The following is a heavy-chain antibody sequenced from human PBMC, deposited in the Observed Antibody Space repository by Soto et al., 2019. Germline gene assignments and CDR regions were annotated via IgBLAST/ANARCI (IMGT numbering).Heavy chain of an antibody. Sequence: SETLSLTCTVSGGSIISSSYYWGWIRQPPGRGLEWIGSIYYSGSTYYNPSLKSRVTISVDTSKNQFSLKLSSVTAADTAVYYCARQYYYGSGSYPLLYYYYYYGMDVWGQGTTVTVSS. J-gene: IGHJ6*02. CDR3: ARQYYYGSGSYPLLYYYYYYGMDV. CDR2: IYYSGST. CDR1: GGSIISSSYY. V-gene: IGHV4-39*01. D-gene: IGHD3-10*01.